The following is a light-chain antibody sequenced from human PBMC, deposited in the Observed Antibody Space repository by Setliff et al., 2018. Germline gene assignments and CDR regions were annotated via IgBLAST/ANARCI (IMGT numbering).Light chain of an antibody. CDR3: NAYTSGSTCV. CDR1: SSDVGSYDL. V-gene: IGLV2-14*03. CDR2: AVS. Sequence: SVLTQPASVSGSPGQSITISCSGTSSDVGSYDLVSWYQQHPGKAPKLIIYAVSDRPSGVSNRFSGSKSGNTASLTISGLQTEDEADYYCNAYTSGSTCVFGTGTKVTVL. J-gene: IGLJ1*01.